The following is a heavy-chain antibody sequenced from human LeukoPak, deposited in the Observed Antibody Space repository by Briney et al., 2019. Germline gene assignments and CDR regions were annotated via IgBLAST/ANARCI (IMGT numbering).Heavy chain of an antibody. CDR3: ATSGYCSSTSCRNNYYYYMDV. CDR1: GGSISSHY. D-gene: IGHD2-2*01. V-gene: IGHV4-4*07. CDR2: IYTSGST. J-gene: IGHJ6*03. Sequence: SETLSLTCTVSGGSISSHYWSWTRQPAGMGLEWIGRIYTSGSTNYNPSLKSRATMSVDTSKNQFSLKLSSVTAADTAVYYCATSGYCSSTSCRNNYYYYMDVWGKGTTVTVSS.